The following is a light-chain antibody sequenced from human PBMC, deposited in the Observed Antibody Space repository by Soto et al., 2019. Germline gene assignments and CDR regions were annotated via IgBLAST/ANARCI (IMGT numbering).Light chain of an antibody. V-gene: IGKV1-5*01. Sequence: IQMAQPPSTLPASVGXXXTXXCRASQSISSWLAWYQQKPGTAPKVLIYHASNMQSGVPARFSGNGSETEFTLTISSLQSEDIATYYCQQYNNSPLTFGGGTKVDIK. CDR3: QQYNNSPLT. J-gene: IGKJ4*02. CDR2: HAS. CDR1: QSISSW.